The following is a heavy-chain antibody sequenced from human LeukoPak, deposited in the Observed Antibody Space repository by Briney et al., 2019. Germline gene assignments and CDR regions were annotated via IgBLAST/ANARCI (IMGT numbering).Heavy chain of an antibody. D-gene: IGHD3-22*01. CDR1: GYTFTSYA. Sequence: SVKVSRKASGYTFTSYAMNWVRQAPGQGLEWMGGIIPIFGTANYAQKFQGRVTITADESTSTAYMELSSLRSEDTAVYYCARVPYYYDSSGYSPIDYWGQGTLVTVSS. CDR3: ARVPYYYDSSGYSPIDY. J-gene: IGHJ4*02. CDR2: IIPIFGTA. V-gene: IGHV1-69*13.